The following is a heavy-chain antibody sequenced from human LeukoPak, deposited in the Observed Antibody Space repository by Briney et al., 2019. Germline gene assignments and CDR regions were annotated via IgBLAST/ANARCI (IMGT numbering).Heavy chain of an antibody. V-gene: IGHV3-66*01. CDR2: IYAGGST. CDR1: GFTVSSNY. Sequence: GGSLRLSCAASGFTVSSNYMTWVRQAPGKGLEWVSIIYAGGSTYHADAVEDRFTISRDNSRNTLYLQMNSLRAEDTAIYYCTRDRRTSVTRGAFDSWGQGTLVTVSS. D-gene: IGHD4-17*01. J-gene: IGHJ4*02. CDR3: TRDRRTSVTRGAFDS.